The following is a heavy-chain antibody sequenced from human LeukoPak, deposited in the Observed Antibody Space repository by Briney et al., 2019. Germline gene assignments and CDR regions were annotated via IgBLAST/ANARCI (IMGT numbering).Heavy chain of an antibody. D-gene: IGHD7-27*01. CDR3: AKSGALTNIKWGDFDC. V-gene: IGHV1-2*04. CDR2: INPNSGGT. CDR1: GYTFTDYY. Sequence: ASVKVSCKASGYTFTDYYMHWVRQAPGQGLEWMGWINPNSGGTNYAQKFQGWVTMTRDTSINTAYMDLSRLTSDDTAVYYCAKSGALTNIKWGDFDCWGQGTLITVSS. J-gene: IGHJ4*02.